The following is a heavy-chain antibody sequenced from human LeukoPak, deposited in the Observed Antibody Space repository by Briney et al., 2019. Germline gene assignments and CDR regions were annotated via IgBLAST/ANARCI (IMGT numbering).Heavy chain of an antibody. CDR3: ALDSSSSYDAFDI. CDR2: INPSGGST. CDR1: GYIFTDCY. V-gene: IGHV1-46*03. D-gene: IGHD6-13*01. Sequence: ASVKVSCKASGYIFTDCYIHWVRQAPGQGLKWMGIINPSGGSTSYAQKFQGRVTMTRDTSTSTVYMELSSLRSEDTAVYYCALDSSSSYDAFDIWGQGTMVTVSS. J-gene: IGHJ3*02.